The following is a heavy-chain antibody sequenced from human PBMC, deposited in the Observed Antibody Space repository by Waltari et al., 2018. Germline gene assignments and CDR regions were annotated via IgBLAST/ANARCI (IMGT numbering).Heavy chain of an antibody. J-gene: IGHJ4*02. D-gene: IGHD3-16*01. CDR3: ANFVGLGEVSPYSEY. CDR2: IRGRDGST. Sequence: EVQLVESGGGLVQVGGSLRLPCTASGFTFSRQAMPWVRPAPGKGLEWVSAIRGRDGSTFYADSLKGRVTISRDNSKKILYLQMNSLRAGDTAVYYCANFVGLGEVSPYSEYWGQGTLVTVSS. CDR1: GFTFSRQA. V-gene: IGHV3-23*04.